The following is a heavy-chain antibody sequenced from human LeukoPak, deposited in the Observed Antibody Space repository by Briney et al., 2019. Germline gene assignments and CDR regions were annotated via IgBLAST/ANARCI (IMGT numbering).Heavy chain of an antibody. V-gene: IGHV4-39*07. CDR3: ARDRGIGDFDN. J-gene: IGHJ3*02. CDR2: IYYSGST. D-gene: IGHD3-10*01. CDR1: GGSISSSSYY. Sequence: SETLSLTCTVSGGSISSSSYYWGWIRQPPGKGLEWIGSIYYSGSTYYNPSRKSRVTISVDTSKNQFSLKLSSVTAADTAVYYCARDRGIGDFDNWGEGTMVTVSS.